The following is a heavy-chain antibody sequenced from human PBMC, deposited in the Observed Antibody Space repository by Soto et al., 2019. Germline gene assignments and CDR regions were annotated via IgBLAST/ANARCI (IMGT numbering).Heavy chain of an antibody. V-gene: IGHV4-31*03. CDR3: VRDRALDSTGHWFDT. Sequence: PSETLSLTCTVSGRSVSSGGCYWTWIRQHPGRGLEWIGYIYHIGSPYYNPSLESRVTMSLDTSKNQFSLNLTSLTAADTAIYYCVRDRALDSTGHWFDTWGQGILVTVSS. CDR2: IYHIGSP. D-gene: IGHD1-1*01. J-gene: IGHJ5*02. CDR1: GRSVSSGGCY.